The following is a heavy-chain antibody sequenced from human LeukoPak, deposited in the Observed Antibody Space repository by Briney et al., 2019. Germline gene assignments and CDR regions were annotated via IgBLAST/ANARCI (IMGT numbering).Heavy chain of an antibody. J-gene: IGHJ4*02. CDR1: GGSFSGYY. CDR2: INHSGST. Sequence: SETLSLTCAVYGGSFSGYYWSWIRQPPGKGLEWIGEINHSGSTNYNPSLKSRVTISVDTSKNQFSLKLSSVTAADTAVYYCARQGVGATTNWGQGTLVTVSS. D-gene: IGHD1-26*01. V-gene: IGHV4-34*01. CDR3: ARQGVGATTN.